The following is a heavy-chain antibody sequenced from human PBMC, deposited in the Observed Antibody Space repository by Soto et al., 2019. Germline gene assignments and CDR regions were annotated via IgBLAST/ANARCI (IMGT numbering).Heavy chain of an antibody. D-gene: IGHD3-22*01. CDR3: TRASGTGSGYYIEDLYYYAMDV. Sequence: QVHLVESGGGVVQPGRSLRVSCAASGFTFSNYGMHWVRQAPGKGLEWVALIWNDGSNKKYADSVKGRFAISRDNSKNTLYLQMNSLRGEDTAVYYCTRASGTGSGYYIEDLYYYAMDVWGQGTTVTVSS. CDR1: GFTFSNYG. V-gene: IGHV3-33*01. CDR2: IWNDGSNK. J-gene: IGHJ6*02.